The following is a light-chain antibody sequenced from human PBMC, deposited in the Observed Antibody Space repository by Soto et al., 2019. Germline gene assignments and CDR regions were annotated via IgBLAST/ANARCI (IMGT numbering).Light chain of an antibody. J-gene: IGLJ1*01. V-gene: IGLV1-40*01. CDR1: SSNIGAGYD. CDR3: QSYDGSLYV. CDR2: GNS. Sequence: QSVLTQPPSVSGAPGQSVTISCTGSSSNIGAGYDVHWYQQFPGAAPKLLIYGNSNRPSGVPDRFSGSKSGTSASLAISGLLAEDEADYYCQSYDGSLYVFGRGTRSPS.